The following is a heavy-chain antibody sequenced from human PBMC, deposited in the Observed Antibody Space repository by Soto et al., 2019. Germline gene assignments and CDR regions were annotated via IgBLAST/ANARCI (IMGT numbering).Heavy chain of an antibody. D-gene: IGHD6-19*01. CDR2: IIPVRLLS. Sequence: QVQLVQSGAEVKKPGSSVRVSCKASGGTFSGYTINWVRQAPGQGLEWRGRIIPVRLLSTYAQNFEDSVTITADTSPTTAYMELRNLTSEDTALYYSARDSATGWAFWGQGTLLIVSS. CDR3: ARDSATGWAF. J-gene: IGHJ4*02. CDR1: GGTFSGYT. V-gene: IGHV1-69*04.